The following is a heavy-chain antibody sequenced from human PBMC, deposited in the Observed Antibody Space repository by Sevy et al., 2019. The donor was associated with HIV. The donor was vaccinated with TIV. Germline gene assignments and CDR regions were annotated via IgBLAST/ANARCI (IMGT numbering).Heavy chain of an antibody. D-gene: IGHD4-17*01. Sequence: GGSLRLSCAASGFTFSSYGMHWVRQSPGKGLEWVAVISYDGNNRYYADSVKGRFTISRDNSKNTLYLQMDSVRPEDTAEYYCAKEDYGGNLPNYFASWGQGTRVTVSS. CDR2: ISYDGNNR. CDR3: AKEDYGGNLPNYFAS. CDR1: GFTFSSYG. V-gene: IGHV3-30*18. J-gene: IGHJ4*02.